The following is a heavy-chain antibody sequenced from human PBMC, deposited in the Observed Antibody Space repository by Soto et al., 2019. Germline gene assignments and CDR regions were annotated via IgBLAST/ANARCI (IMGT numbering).Heavy chain of an antibody. V-gene: IGHV4-59*01. CDR1: GGSISSYY. CDR3: ARGSCSGGSCYFVLLAFDI. Sequence: SETLSLTCTVSGGSISSYYWSWIRQPPGKGLEWIGYIYYSGSTNYNPSLKGRVTISVDTSKNQFSLTLSSVTAAATAVYYCARGSCSGGSCYFVLLAFDIWGQGTMVTVSS. CDR2: IYYSGST. D-gene: IGHD2-15*01. J-gene: IGHJ3*02.